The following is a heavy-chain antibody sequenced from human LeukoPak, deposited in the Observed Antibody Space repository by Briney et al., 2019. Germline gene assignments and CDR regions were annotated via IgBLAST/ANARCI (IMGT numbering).Heavy chain of an antibody. J-gene: IGHJ4*02. CDR1: GFTFSSYR. Sequence: GGSLRLSCAASGFTFSSYRMNWVREAPGPGLEPFSSISSSSSYIYYADTVKGRFTISRDNAKTSLYLQMNSLRAEATAVYYCARKAMVRRVIRWSLDYWGQGTLVTVSS. CDR3: ARKAMVRRVIRWSLDY. CDR2: ISSSSSYI. V-gene: IGHV3-21*04. D-gene: IGHD3-10*01.